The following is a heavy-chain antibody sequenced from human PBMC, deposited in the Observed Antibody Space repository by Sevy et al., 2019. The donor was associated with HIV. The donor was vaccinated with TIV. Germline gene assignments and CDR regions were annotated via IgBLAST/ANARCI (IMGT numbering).Heavy chain of an antibody. Sequence: GGSLRLSCAASGFTFNNYGMHWVRQAPGKGLEWVSVISYDGSNKYYADSVKGRFTISRDNSKNTLYLNMNSLRVEDTATYYCAKDPNDYGDPWAFDMWGQGTMVTVSS. CDR2: ISYDGSNK. CDR1: GFTFNNYG. CDR3: AKDPNDYGDPWAFDM. V-gene: IGHV3-30*18. D-gene: IGHD4-17*01. J-gene: IGHJ3*02.